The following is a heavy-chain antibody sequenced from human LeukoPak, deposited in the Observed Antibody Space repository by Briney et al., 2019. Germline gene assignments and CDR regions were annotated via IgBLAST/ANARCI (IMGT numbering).Heavy chain of an antibody. V-gene: IGHV1-69*13. J-gene: IGHJ4*02. CDR3: AREWGLESSGFYYAY. Sequence: SVKVSCKASGGTFSRFTISWVRQAPGQGFEWMGGVTPMFGTANFAQRFQGRVSITADESTSTAFMELSSLRFEDTAMYYCAREWGLESSGFYYAYWGQGTLVTVSS. CDR1: GGTFSRFT. D-gene: IGHD3-22*01. CDR2: VTPMFGTA.